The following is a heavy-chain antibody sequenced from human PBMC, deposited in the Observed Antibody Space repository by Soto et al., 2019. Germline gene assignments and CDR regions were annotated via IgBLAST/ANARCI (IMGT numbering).Heavy chain of an antibody. CDR2: ISSSSSYT. Sequence: PGGSLRLSCAASGFTFSDYYMSWIRQAPGKGLEWVSYISSSSSYTNYADSVKGRFTISRDNAKNSLYLQMNSLRAEDTAVYYCARDRRGYSYGKKYYFDYWGQGTLVTVSS. D-gene: IGHD5-18*01. J-gene: IGHJ4*02. CDR3: ARDRRGYSYGKKYYFDY. V-gene: IGHV3-11*06. CDR1: GFTFSDYY.